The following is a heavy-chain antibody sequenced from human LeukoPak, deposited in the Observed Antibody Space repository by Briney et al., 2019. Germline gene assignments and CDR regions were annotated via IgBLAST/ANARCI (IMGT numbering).Heavy chain of an antibody. CDR3: ARGRPISSSDLDY. V-gene: IGHV3-48*01. J-gene: IGHJ4*02. CDR1: GFTFSTYT. D-gene: IGHD6-6*01. CDR2: IGTSSSTI. Sequence: GGSLRLSCAASGFTFSTYTMNWVRQPPGKGLEWVSNIGTSSSTIYYADSVRGRFTISRDNAKNSLYLQMNSLRAEDTAVYYCARGRPISSSDLDYWGQGTLVTVSS.